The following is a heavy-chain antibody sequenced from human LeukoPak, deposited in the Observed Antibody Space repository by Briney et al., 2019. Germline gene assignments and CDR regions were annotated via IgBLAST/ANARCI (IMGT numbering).Heavy chain of an antibody. CDR2: IKQDGSEK. J-gene: IGHJ5*02. CDR3: AREYSSSWYNWFDP. Sequence: PGGSLRLSCAASGFTFSSYWMSWVRQAPGKGLEWVANIKQDGSEKYYVDSVKGRFTISRDNAKNSLYLQMNSLRAEDTAVYYCAREYSSSWYNWFDPWGQGTLVIVSS. CDR1: GFTFSSYW. V-gene: IGHV3-7*01. D-gene: IGHD6-13*01.